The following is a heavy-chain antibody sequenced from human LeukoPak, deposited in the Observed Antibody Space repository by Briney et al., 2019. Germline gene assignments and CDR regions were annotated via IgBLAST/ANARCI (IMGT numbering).Heavy chain of an antibody. D-gene: IGHD7-27*01. J-gene: IGHJ4*02. CDR1: GFTFSTFG. V-gene: IGHV3-48*01. Sequence: GGSLRLSCAASGFTFSTFGKNWVRQAPGKGLEWVSYISSSSTVIYYADAVRGRFTISRDNAKNSLSPQMNSLRAEDTAVYYCARDRKLTGAFLDYWGQGTLVTVSS. CDR2: ISSSSTVI. CDR3: ARDRKLTGAFLDY.